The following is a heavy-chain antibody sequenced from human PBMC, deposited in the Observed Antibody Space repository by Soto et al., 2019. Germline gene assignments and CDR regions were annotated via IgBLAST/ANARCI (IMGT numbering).Heavy chain of an antibody. D-gene: IGHD6-19*01. V-gene: IGHV4-59*01. CDR1: GGSMNSYY. J-gene: IGHJ4*02. CDR3: ARVASGGGVAAAIDY. CDR2: IYYSGGT. Sequence: SEPLSLTCTVSGGSMNSYYWSWIRQPPGKRLEWIGYIYYSGGTNYSPSLNGRVTISVDTSKNQFSLEVNSVTAADTALYYCARVASGGGVAAAIDYWGQGTLVTVAS.